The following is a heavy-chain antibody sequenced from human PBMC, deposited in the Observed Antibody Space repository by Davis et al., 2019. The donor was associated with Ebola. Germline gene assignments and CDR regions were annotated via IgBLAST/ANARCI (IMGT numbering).Heavy chain of an antibody. Sequence: SETLSLTCTVSGGSISSYYWSWIRQPPGKGLEGIGYIYYSGSTNDNPSLKSRVTISVDTSKNQFSMKLSSVTAADTAVYYCARLKPNAFDIWVQGTMVTVSS. J-gene: IGHJ3*02. CDR1: GGSISSYY. CDR2: IYYSGST. V-gene: IGHV4-59*01. D-gene: IGHD1-14*01. CDR3: ARLKPNAFDI.